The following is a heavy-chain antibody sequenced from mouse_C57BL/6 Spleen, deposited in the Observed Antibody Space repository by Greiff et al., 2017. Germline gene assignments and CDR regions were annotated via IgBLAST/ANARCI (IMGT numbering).Heavy chain of an antibody. D-gene: IGHD1-1*01. J-gene: IGHJ2*01. V-gene: IGHV1-5*01. CDR1: GYTFTSYW. Sequence: EVQLQQSGTVLARPGASVKMSCKTSGYTFTSYWMHWVKQRPGQGLGWIGAIYPGNSDTSYTQKFKGKAKLTAVTSASTAYLELSSLTNEDAAVYYCTRSGITTVVEYYFDYWGKGTTLSASS. CDR2: IYPGNSDT. CDR3: TRSGITTVVEYYFDY.